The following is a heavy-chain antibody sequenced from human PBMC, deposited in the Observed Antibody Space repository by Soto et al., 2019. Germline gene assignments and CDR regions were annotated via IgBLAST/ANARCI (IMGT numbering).Heavy chain of an antibody. D-gene: IGHD2-8*01. J-gene: IGHJ6*02. CDR1: GYTFTSYY. Sequence: QVQLVQSGAEVKKHGASVKVSCKASGYTFTSYYMHWVPQAPGQGLEWMGIINPSGGSTSYAQKFQGRVTMTRDTSTSTVYMELSRLRSEDTAVQYCAGQARYCTIGVCSAYGMDVWGQGTGVSVSS. V-gene: IGHV1-46*01. CDR2: INPSGGST. CDR3: AGQARYCTIGVCSAYGMDV.